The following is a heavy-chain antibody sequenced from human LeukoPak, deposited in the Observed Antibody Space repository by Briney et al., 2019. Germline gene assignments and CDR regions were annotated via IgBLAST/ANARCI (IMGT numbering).Heavy chain of an antibody. CDR2: FTWNINGI. V-gene: IGHV3-9*01. Sequence: HTGGSLRLSCTAYGYTFYDFAMHWVRQAPGKGLEWVSRFTWNINGIGYKDSVQGRFTISRDNARHSLYLQMSPLRVEDTALYYCAKDRRGDYGAFDVWGQGTMVTVST. CDR3: AKDRRGDYGAFDV. J-gene: IGHJ3*01. CDR1: GYTFYDFA. D-gene: IGHD4-17*01.